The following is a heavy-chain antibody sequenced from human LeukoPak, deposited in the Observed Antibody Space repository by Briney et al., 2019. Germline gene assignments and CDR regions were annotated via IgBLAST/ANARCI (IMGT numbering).Heavy chain of an antibody. CDR3: STSPSRGV. D-gene: IGHD3-10*01. CDR1: GFTVINNY. Sequence: GGSLRLSCAAAGFTVINNYMTWVSQAPGKWLEWVSGVYSGGTTNYAASGRGRSTTSGDNSTNTRFLQLNSRGEEETAVFYCSTSPSRGVWGKGTTVTVSS. J-gene: IGHJ6*04. CDR2: VYSGGTT. V-gene: IGHV3-66*02.